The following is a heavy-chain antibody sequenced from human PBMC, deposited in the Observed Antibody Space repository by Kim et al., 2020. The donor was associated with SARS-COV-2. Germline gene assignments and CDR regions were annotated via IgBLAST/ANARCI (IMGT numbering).Heavy chain of an antibody. Sequence: SETLSLTCTVSGGSISSGSYYWSWIRQPAGKGLEWIGRIYTSGSTNYNPSLKSRVTISVDTSKNQFSLKLSSVTAADTAVYYCARDRAGTLLGYYYYGMDVWGQGTTVTVSS. V-gene: IGHV4-61*02. CDR3: ARDRAGTLLGYYYYGMDV. CDR2: IYTSGST. J-gene: IGHJ6*02. D-gene: IGHD6-19*01. CDR1: GGSISSGSYY.